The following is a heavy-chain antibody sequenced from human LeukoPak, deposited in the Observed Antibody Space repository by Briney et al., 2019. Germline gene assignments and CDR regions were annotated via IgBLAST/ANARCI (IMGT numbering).Heavy chain of an antibody. V-gene: IGHV1-18*01. J-gene: IGHJ4*02. CDR3: ARFVNYYDSSGYPLTPDF. CDR2: ISAYNGNT. D-gene: IGHD3-22*01. Sequence: ASVKVSCKASGYTFTSYGISWVRQAPGQGLEWMGWISAYNGNTNYARKLQGRVTMTTDTSTSTAYMELRSLRSDDTAVYYCARFVNYYDSSGYPLTPDFWGQGTLVTVSS. CDR1: GYTFTSYG.